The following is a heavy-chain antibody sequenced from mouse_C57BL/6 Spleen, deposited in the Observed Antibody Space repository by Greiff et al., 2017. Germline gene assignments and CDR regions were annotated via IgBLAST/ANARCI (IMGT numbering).Heavy chain of an antibody. CDR1: GYTFTSYW. J-gene: IGHJ3*01. D-gene: IGHD2-12*01. CDR3: LLRQEFAY. CDR2: IDPSDSYT. Sequence: QVHVKQPGAELVKPGASVKLSCKASGYTFTSYWMQWVKQRPGQGLEWIGEIDPSDSYTNYNQKFKGKATLTVDTSSSTAYMQLSSLTSEDSAVYYCLLRQEFAYWGQGTLVTVSA. V-gene: IGHV1-50*01.